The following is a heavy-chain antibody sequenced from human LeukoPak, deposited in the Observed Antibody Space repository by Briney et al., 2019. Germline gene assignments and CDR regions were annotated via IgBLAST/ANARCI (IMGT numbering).Heavy chain of an antibody. Sequence: SETLSLTCTVSGGSITNYYWSWIRQPPGKGLEWIAYIYYSGSTNYNPSLKSRVTISLDTSKSQFSLKLSSVTAADTAVYYCASTPGVAATLYYYYMDVWGKGTTVTVSS. CDR3: ASTPGVAATLYYYYMDV. J-gene: IGHJ6*03. CDR1: GGSITNYY. CDR2: IYYSGST. V-gene: IGHV4-59*01. D-gene: IGHD2-15*01.